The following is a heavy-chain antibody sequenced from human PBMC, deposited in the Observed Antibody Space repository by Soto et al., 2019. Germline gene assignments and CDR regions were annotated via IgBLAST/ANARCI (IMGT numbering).Heavy chain of an antibody. CDR1: GFTFDDYA. Sequence: GGSLRLSCAASGFTFDDYAMHWVRQAPGKGLEWVSGISWNSGSIGYADSVKGRFTISRDNAKNSLYLQMNSLRAEDTALYYCAKDNRYNWNGPFDYWGQGTLVTVSS. D-gene: IGHD1-1*01. CDR3: AKDNRYNWNGPFDY. CDR2: ISWNSGSI. V-gene: IGHV3-9*01. J-gene: IGHJ4*02.